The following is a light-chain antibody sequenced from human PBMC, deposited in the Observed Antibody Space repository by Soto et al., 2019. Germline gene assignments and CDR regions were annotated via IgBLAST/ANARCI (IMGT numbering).Light chain of an antibody. V-gene: IGLV2-14*01. CDR1: SSDVGGYNY. CDR2: EVS. Sequence: QSALTQPASVSGSPGQSITISCTGTSSDVGGYNYVSWYQQHPGRAPKLMIYEVSNRPSGVSTRFSGSKSGNTASLTISGLQAEDDADYYCISYTSSSTRVFGTGTKVTVL. J-gene: IGLJ1*01. CDR3: ISYTSSSTRV.